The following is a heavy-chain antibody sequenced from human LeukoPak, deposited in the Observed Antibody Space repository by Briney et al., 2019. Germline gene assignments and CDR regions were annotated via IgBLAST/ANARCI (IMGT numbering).Heavy chain of an antibody. CDR3: ARGQEWWDYSWFDP. V-gene: IGHV3-21*01. CDR1: GFTFSSYS. CDR2: ISSSSSYI. J-gene: IGHJ5*02. D-gene: IGHD2-15*01. Sequence: SGGSLRLSCAASGFTFSSYSMNWVRQAPGKGLEWVSSISSSSSYIYYADSVKGRFTISRDNAKNSLYLQMNSLRAEDTAVYYCARGQEWWDYSWFDPWGQGTLVTVSS.